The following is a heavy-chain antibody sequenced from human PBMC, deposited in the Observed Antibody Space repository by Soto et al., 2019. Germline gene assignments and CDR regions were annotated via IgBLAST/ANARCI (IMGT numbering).Heavy chain of an antibody. CDR2: TRGGAGST. Sequence: EVQLLEAGGGLVQPGGSLRLSCAASGFTFNSSAMSWVRQAPGKGLEWVSTTRGGAGSTYYADSVKGRFTISRDNSKNTLYLQMNSLRADDTAVYYCAKGRYRIGWYDPYFDYWGQGTLVTVSS. D-gene: IGHD6-19*01. V-gene: IGHV3-23*01. J-gene: IGHJ4*02. CDR1: GFTFNSSA. CDR3: AKGRYRIGWYDPYFDY.